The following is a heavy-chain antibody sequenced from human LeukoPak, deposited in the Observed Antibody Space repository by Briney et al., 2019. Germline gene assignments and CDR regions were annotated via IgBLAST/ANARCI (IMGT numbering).Heavy chain of an antibody. Sequence: SETLSLTCTVSGGSISSYYWSWIRQPPGKGLEWIGYIYYSGSTNYNPSLKSRVTISVDTSKNQFSLKLSSVTAADTAVYYCARVPVGATTGVFDYWGQGTLVTVSS. CDR1: GGSISSYY. V-gene: IGHV4-59*01. CDR2: IYYSGST. J-gene: IGHJ4*02. D-gene: IGHD1-26*01. CDR3: ARVPVGATTGVFDY.